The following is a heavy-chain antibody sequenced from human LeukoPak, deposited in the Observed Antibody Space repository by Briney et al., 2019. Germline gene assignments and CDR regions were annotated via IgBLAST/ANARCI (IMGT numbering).Heavy chain of an antibody. CDR1: GFTFSNYA. V-gene: IGHV3-23*01. D-gene: IGHD2-15*01. CDR3: AKRFCSGGNCNYYYYYGMDV. Sequence: PGGSLRLSCAASGFTFSNYAMTWVRQAPGKGLEWVSAISGTGGSTYYADSVKGRFTISRDNSKNTLYLQMNSLRAEDTAVYYCAKRFCSGGNCNYYYYYGMDVWGQGTTVTVSS. CDR2: ISGTGGST. J-gene: IGHJ6*02.